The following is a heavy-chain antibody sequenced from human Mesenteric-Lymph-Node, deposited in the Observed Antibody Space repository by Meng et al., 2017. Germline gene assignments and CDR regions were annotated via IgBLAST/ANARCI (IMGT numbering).Heavy chain of an antibody. V-gene: IGHV1-3*01. CDR1: GYTFTTYA. CDR3: ARRIAVAGNWFDP. Sequence: QVHLVQSGAEVKKPGASGKVSCKASGYTFTTYAIHWVRQAPGQRLEWMGWINAGNGNTRYSQKFQGRVSITRDTSASTAYMELSSLRSEDTAVYYCARRIAVAGNWFDPWGQGTLVTVSS. CDR2: INAGNGNT. D-gene: IGHD6-19*01. J-gene: IGHJ5*02.